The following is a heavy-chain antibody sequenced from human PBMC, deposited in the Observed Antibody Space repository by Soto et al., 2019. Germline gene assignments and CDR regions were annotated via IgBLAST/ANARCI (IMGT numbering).Heavy chain of an antibody. V-gene: IGHV5-51*01. J-gene: IGHJ4*02. CDR2: IYPGDSDT. CDR3: ARSSRGPSSSYEAFDY. D-gene: IGHD6-6*01. CDR1: GYSFTSYW. Sequence: GESLKISCKGSGYSFTSYWIGWVRQMPGKGLEWMGIIYPGDSDTRYSPSFQGQVTISADKSISTAYLQWSSLKASDTAMYYFARSSRGPSSSYEAFDYWGQGTLVTVSS.